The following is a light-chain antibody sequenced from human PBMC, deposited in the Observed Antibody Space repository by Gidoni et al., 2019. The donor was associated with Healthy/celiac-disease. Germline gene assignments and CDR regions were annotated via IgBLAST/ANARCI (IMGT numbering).Light chain of an antibody. CDR2: DAS. J-gene: IGKJ3*01. V-gene: IGKV1-5*01. CDR1: QSISSW. CDR3: QQYNSYSRFRT. Sequence: DIQMTQSPSTLSASVGDRVTITCRASQSISSWLAWYQQKPGKAPKLLIYDASSLESGVPSRFSGSGSGTEFTLTISSLQPDDFATYYCQQYNSYSRFRTFGPGTKVDIK.